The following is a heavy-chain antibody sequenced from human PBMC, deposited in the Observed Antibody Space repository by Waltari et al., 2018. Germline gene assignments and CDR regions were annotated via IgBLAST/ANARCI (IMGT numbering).Heavy chain of an antibody. CDR3: ARDQDWAFDY. CDR2: ISGSGGST. V-gene: IGHV3-23*01. J-gene: IGHJ4*02. D-gene: IGHD2-21*01. CDR1: GFTFSSFA. Sequence: EVQLLESGGGLAQPGGSLRLSCAASGFTFSSFAMSWVRQAPGKGLEWASTISGSGGSTYYTDSVKGRFTISRDNSKNTLFLQMNSLTDEDTAVYYCARDQDWAFDYWGRGTLVTVSS.